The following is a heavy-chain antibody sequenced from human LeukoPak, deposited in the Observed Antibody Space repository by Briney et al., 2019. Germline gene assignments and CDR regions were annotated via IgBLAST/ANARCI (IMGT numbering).Heavy chain of an antibody. V-gene: IGHV1-8*01. D-gene: IGHD3-22*01. Sequence: GASVKVSCKASGYTFTSYDINWVRQATGQGLEWMGWMNPNSGTTGYAQKFQGRVTMTRNTSISTAYLELSSLRSEETAVYYCARGRLPSGYKNWFDPWGQGTLVTVSS. CDR1: GYTFTSYD. J-gene: IGHJ5*02. CDR3: ARGRLPSGYKNWFDP. CDR2: MNPNSGTT.